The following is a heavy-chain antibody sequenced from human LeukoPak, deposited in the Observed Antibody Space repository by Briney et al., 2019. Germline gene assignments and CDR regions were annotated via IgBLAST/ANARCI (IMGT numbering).Heavy chain of an antibody. Sequence: ASVKVSCKASGYTFTNNYLHWGRQAPGRRLEWMGMIYPRDGSTSYAQNFQGRVTVTRDTSTTTVYMELRGLGSEDTAVYYCARDQEGFDYWGQGTVVTVSS. V-gene: IGHV1-46*01. CDR1: GYTFTNNY. J-gene: IGHJ4*02. CDR2: IYPRDGST. CDR3: ARDQEGFDY.